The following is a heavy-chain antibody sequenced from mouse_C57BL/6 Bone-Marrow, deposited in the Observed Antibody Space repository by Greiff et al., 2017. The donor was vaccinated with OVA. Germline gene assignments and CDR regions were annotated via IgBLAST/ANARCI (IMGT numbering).Heavy chain of an antibody. CDR2: IRSKSNNYAT. D-gene: IGHD4-1*01. CDR1: GFSFNTYA. Sequence: DVKLVESGGGLVQPKGSLKLSCAASGFSFNTYAMNWVRQAPGKGLEWVARIRSKSNNYATYYADSVKDRFTISRDDSESMLYLQMNNLKTEDTAMYYCVSSNWAQFAYWGQGTLVTVSA. J-gene: IGHJ3*01. CDR3: VSSNWAQFAY. V-gene: IGHV10-1*01.